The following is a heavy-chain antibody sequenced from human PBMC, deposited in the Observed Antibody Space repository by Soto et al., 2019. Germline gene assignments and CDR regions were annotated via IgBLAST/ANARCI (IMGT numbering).Heavy chain of an antibody. Sequence: EVQLVESVGGLVQPGGSLRLSCAASGFTVSSFYMSWVRQVPGKGLEWVSAIYSGGTTYYADSVKGRFTFSRDTSKNTLYLQMNSLRAEDTAVYFCARQGSIYYYYMDVWGIGTTVTVSS. CDR1: GFTVSSFY. D-gene: IGHD1-26*01. J-gene: IGHJ6*03. CDR2: IYSGGTT. CDR3: ARQGSIYYYYMDV. V-gene: IGHV3-66*04.